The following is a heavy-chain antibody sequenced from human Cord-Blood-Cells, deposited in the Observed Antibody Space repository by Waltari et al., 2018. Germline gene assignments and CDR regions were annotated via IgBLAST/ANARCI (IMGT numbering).Heavy chain of an antibody. Sequence: QVQLVQSGAEVKKPGSSVKVSCKASGGTFSSYAISWVRQAPGKGLEWMGGIIPIFGTANYAQKFQGRVTITADESTSTAYMELSSLRSEDTAVYYCARDGITGTTRGYYYYYMDVWGKGTTVTVSS. CDR1: GGTFSSYA. V-gene: IGHV1-69*01. J-gene: IGHJ6*03. CDR3: ARDGITGTTRGYYYYYMDV. D-gene: IGHD1-7*01. CDR2: IIPIFGTA.